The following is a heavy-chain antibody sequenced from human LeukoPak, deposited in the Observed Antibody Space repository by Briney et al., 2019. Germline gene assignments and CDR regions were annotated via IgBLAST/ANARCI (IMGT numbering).Heavy chain of an antibody. J-gene: IGHJ3*02. CDR1: GDSVSSNNAA. CDR3: SREGGGRSGSDI. Sequence: SQTLSLTRAISGDSVSSNNAAWNWTRQSPSRGLEWLGSTYYRSKWYNDSAGSVKSRITINPDTSKNQFSLQLNSVTPEDTAVYYCSREGGGRSGSDIWGLGTLVTVSS. CDR2: TYYRSKWYN. D-gene: IGHD3-3*01. V-gene: IGHV6-1*01.